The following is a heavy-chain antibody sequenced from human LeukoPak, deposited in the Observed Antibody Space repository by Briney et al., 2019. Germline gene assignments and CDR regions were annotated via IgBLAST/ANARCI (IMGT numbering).Heavy chain of an antibody. CDR1: GFNFSTYA. CDR2: IGTSSRST. V-gene: IGHV3-23*01. J-gene: IGHJ4*02. D-gene: IGHD3-3*02. CDR3: ARGTFGLDY. Sequence: PGGSLRLSCAASGFNFSTYAMSWVRQAPGKGLEWVSGIGTSSRSTYYADSVKGRFTISRDSSKSTLYLQMSSLRADDTAVYYCARGTFGLDYWGQGTLVTVSS.